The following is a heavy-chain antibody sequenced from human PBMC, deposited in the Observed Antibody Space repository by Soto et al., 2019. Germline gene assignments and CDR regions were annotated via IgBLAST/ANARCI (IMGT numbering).Heavy chain of an antibody. Sequence: GASVKVSCKASGYTFTGYYMHWVRQAPGQGLEWMGWINPNSGGTNYAQKFQGWVTMTRDPSIVTAYMELSRLRSDDTAVYYCAREFRPYSSAYFDYWGQGTLVTVSS. CDR3: AREFRPYSSAYFDY. J-gene: IGHJ4*02. CDR2: INPNSGGT. D-gene: IGHD6-25*01. V-gene: IGHV1-2*04. CDR1: GYTFTGYY.